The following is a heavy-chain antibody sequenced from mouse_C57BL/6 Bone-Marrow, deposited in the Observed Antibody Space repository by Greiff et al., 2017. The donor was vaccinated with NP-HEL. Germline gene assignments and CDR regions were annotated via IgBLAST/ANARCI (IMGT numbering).Heavy chain of an antibody. V-gene: IGHV5-6*02. J-gene: IGHJ2*01. CDR1: GFTFSSYG. D-gene: IGHD1-1*01. Sequence: DVMLVESGGDLVKPGGSLKLSCAASGFTFSSYGMSWVRQTPDKRLEWVATISSGGSYTYYPDSVKGRFTISRDNAKNTLYLQMSSLKSEDTAMYYCARVLYGSSYVGYYFDYWGQGTTLTVSS. CDR2: ISSGGSYT. CDR3: ARVLYGSSYVGYYFDY.